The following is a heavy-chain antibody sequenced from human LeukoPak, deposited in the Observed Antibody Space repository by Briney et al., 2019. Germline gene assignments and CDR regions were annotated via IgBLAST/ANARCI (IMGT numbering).Heavy chain of an antibody. Sequence: GGSQRLSCAASGFTFRNYWMSWVRQAPGKGLEWVANIKEDGSEKYYVDSVKGRFVISRDNAKNSLYLQMDSLRVDDTAIHYCARDQEGGAGSCYFDFWGQGALVTVSS. J-gene: IGHJ4*02. D-gene: IGHD2-15*01. CDR3: ARDQEGGAGSCYFDF. CDR2: IKEDGSEK. V-gene: IGHV3-7*01. CDR1: GFTFRNYW.